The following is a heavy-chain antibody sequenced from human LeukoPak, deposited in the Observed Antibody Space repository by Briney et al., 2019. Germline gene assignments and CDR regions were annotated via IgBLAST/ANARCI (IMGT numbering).Heavy chain of an antibody. D-gene: IGHD2-2*01. CDR1: GYKFAHDW. V-gene: IGHV5-51*01. CDR3: ARHPFKDLVVVPAAPYYFDY. Sequence: GESLKISCKGSGYKFAHDWIGWVRQMPGKGLEWMGIIYAGDSVTRYSPSFQGQVTISADKSISTAYLQWSSLKASATAMYYCARHPFKDLVVVPAAPYYFDYWGQGTLVTVSS. J-gene: IGHJ4*02. CDR2: IYAGDSVT.